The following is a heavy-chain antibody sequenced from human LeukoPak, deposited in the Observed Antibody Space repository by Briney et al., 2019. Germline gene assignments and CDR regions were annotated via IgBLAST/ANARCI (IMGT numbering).Heavy chain of an antibody. V-gene: IGHV4-59*01. CDR1: GGSISSYY. J-gene: IGHJ5*02. Sequence: WETLSLTGAVSGGSISSYYWSWIRQPPGKGVEGIGYIYYSGSTNYNPSLKSRVTISVDTSKNQFSLKLSSVTAADTAVYYCARDRSDGATILGAEWWFDPWGQGTLVTVSS. CDR3: ARDRSDGATILGAEWWFDP. D-gene: IGHD5-12*01. CDR2: IYYSGST.